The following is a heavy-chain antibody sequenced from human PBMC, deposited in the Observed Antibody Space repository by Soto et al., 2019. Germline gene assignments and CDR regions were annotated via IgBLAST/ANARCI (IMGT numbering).Heavy chain of an antibody. CDR3: ARDPLDRGYFDY. CDR2: IYYSGST. V-gene: IGHV4-31*03. CDR1: GGSISSGGYY. J-gene: IGHJ4*02. Sequence: LSLTCTVSGGSISSGGYYWSWIRQHPGKGLEWIGYIYYSGSTYYNPSLKSRVTISVDTSKNQFSLKLSSVTAADTAVYYCARDPLDRGYFDYWGQGTLVTVSS. D-gene: IGHD3-10*01.